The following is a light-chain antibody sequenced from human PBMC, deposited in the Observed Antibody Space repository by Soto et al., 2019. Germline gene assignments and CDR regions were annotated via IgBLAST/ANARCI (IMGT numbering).Light chain of an antibody. CDR3: QQGHNWPLT. Sequence: EIVMTQSPATLSLSPGERAALSCRASQSINSELAWYQQQPGQPPRLLIYGASTRATVVPARFTGSESGSEFTLTISGLQSEDFAVYYCQQGHNWPLTFGQGTRLEI. CDR1: QSINSE. J-gene: IGKJ2*01. V-gene: IGKV3-15*01. CDR2: GAS.